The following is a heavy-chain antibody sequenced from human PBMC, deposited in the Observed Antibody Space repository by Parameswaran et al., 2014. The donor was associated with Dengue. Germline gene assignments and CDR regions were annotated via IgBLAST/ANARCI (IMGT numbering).Heavy chain of an antibody. Sequence: ASVKVSCKASGYTFSNYYMHWVRQAPGQGLEWMGIINPSDGSTRYAQKFEGRVTMTRDTSTSTVYMELSSLRSEDTAVFYCARAHCGGDCYFAPSASYYSVMDVWGQGNPGHRLL. J-gene: IGHJ6*02. V-gene: IGHV1-46*01. D-gene: IGHD2-21*02. CDR2: INPSDGST. CDR3: ARAHCGGDCYFAPSASYYSVMDV. CDR1: GYTFSNYY.